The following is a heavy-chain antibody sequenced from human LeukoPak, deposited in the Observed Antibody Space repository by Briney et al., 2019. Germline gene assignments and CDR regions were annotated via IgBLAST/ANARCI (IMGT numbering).Heavy chain of an antibody. Sequence: SETLFLTCTVSGGSISSYYWSWIRQPAGKGLEWIGRIYTSGSTNYNPSLKSRVTMSVDTSKNQFSLKLSSVTAADTAVYYCARDTYYYDSSGYYGFDYWGQGTLVTVSS. CDR1: GGSISSYY. CDR3: ARDTYYYDSSGYYGFDY. J-gene: IGHJ4*02. V-gene: IGHV4-4*07. D-gene: IGHD3-22*01. CDR2: IYTSGST.